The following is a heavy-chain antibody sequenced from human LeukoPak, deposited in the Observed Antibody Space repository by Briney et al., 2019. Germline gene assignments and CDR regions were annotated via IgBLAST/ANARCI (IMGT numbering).Heavy chain of an antibody. CDR1: GFTFSSYG. J-gene: IGHJ3*02. Sequence: GGSLRLSCAASGFTFSSYGMHWVRQAPGKGLEWVAVIWYGGSNKYYADSVKGRFTISRDNSKNTLYLQMNSLRAEDTAVYYCAKDSEYQLPSGAFDIWGQGTMVTVSS. V-gene: IGHV3-30*02. D-gene: IGHD2-2*01. CDR3: AKDSEYQLPSGAFDI. CDR2: IWYGGSNK.